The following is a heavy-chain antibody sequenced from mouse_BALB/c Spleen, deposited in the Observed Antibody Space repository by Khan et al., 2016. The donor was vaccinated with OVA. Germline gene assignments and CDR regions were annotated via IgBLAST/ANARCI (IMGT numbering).Heavy chain of an antibody. CDR1: GFTFSTYG. V-gene: IGHV5-6*01. D-gene: IGHD1-1*01. CDR3: ARLAYYYDSEGFAY. Sequence: EVELVESGGDLVKPGGSLKLSCAASGFTFSTYGMSWVRQTPDKRLEWVATVSTGGSYTYYPASVKGRFTISRDNAKHTLYLQMSSLKSEDTAIFYCARLAYYYDSEGFAYWGQGTLVTVSA. J-gene: IGHJ3*01. CDR2: VSTGGSYT.